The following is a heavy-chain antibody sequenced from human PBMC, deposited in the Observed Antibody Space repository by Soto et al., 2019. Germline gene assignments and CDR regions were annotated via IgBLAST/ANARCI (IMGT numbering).Heavy chain of an antibody. D-gene: IGHD3-10*01. CDR1: GGSISSGGYS. J-gene: IGHJ1*01. CDR3: ARGGRGLLNLQH. Sequence: QLQLQESGSGLVKPSQTLSLTCAVSGGSISSGGYSWSWIRQPPGKGLEWIGYIYHSGSTYYNPYLVRRVTTSVARSKNQFALKLSFVPAADTAVYSCARGGRGLLNLQHWGPGTLVTVSS. CDR2: IYHSGST. V-gene: IGHV4-30-2*01.